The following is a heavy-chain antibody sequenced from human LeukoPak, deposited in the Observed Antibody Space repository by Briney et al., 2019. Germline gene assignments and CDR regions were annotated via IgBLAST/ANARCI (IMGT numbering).Heavy chain of an antibody. Sequence: RASVNVSCKASGYTFTGYYMHWVRQAPGQGLEWMGWINPNSGGTNYAQKFQGRVTMTRDTSNSTAYMELSRLRSDDTAVYYCARSNYCSSTSCYLDYWGQGTLVTVPS. CDR2: INPNSGGT. J-gene: IGHJ4*02. CDR3: ARSNYCSSTSCYLDY. V-gene: IGHV1-2*02. CDR1: GYTFTGYY. D-gene: IGHD2-2*01.